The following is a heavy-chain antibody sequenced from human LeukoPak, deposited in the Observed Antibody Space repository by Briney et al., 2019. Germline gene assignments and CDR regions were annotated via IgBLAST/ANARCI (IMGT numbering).Heavy chain of an antibody. CDR3: ARGSSCDY. V-gene: IGHV3-21*01. Sequence: GGSLRLSCAASGFTFSRYRMTWVRQAPGKGLEWVSSISSSSSYIYYADSVKGRFTISRDNAKNSLYLQMNSLRAEDTAVYYCARGSSCDYWGQGTLVTVSS. CDR1: GFTFSRYR. CDR2: ISSSSSYI. D-gene: IGHD6-13*01. J-gene: IGHJ4*02.